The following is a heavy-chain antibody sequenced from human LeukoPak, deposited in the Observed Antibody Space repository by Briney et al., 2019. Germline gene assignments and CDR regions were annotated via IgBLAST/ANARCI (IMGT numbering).Heavy chain of an antibody. V-gene: IGHV3-23*01. D-gene: IGHD6-13*01. Sequence: GGSLRLSCTPSGFTFSSHAMSWVRQAPGKGLEWVSAISGSGGSTYYADSVKGRFTISRDNSKNTLYLQMNSLRAEDTAVYYCARGRMAAAGTLDYWGQGTLVTVSS. CDR1: GFTFSSHA. CDR2: ISGSGGST. J-gene: IGHJ4*02. CDR3: ARGRMAAAGTLDY.